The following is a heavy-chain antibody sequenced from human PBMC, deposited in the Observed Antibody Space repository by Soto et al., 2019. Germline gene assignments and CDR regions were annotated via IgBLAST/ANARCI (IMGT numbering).Heavy chain of an antibody. V-gene: IGHV4-61*01. CDR2: IYYSGST. J-gene: IGHJ3*02. CDR3: ARVLDDYYDSSAYAFDI. D-gene: IGHD3-22*01. Sequence: QVQLQESGPGLVKPSETLSLTCTVSGGSVSSGSYYWSWIRQPPGKGLEWIGYIYYSGSTNYNPSLKGRVPIAVDTSKNQFSLKRSSVTAADTAVYYCARVLDDYYDSSAYAFDIWGQGTMVTVSS. CDR1: GGSVSSGSYY.